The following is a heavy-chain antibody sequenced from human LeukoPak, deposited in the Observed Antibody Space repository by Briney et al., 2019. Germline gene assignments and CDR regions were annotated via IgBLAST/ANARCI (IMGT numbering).Heavy chain of an antibody. Sequence: GGSLRLSCAASGFTFSSYNMNWVRQAPGKGLEWVSCISSSSSSYIYYADSVKGRFTISRDNAKNSLYLQMNSLRAEDTAVYYCARDSGGSNPYYFDYWGQGILVTVSS. D-gene: IGHD5-12*01. CDR1: GFTFSSYN. CDR3: ARDSGGSNPYYFDY. CDR2: ISSSSSSYI. J-gene: IGHJ4*02. V-gene: IGHV3-21*01.